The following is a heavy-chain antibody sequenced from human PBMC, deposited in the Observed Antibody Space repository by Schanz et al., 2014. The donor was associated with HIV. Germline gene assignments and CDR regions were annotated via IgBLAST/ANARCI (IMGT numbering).Heavy chain of an antibody. CDR3: ARVGRAYYYDSSGGIDY. D-gene: IGHD3-22*01. CDR2: INPNSGGT. Sequence: QVQLVQSGAEGRKPGASVKVSCKTSGYTFTGYYMHWVRQAPGQGLEWMGWINPNSGGTNYAQKFQGKVTMTRDTSISKASMELSRMRSDDTAVYYCARVGRAYYYDSSGGIDYWGQGTLVTVSS. CDR1: GYTFTGYY. V-gene: IGHV1-2*02. J-gene: IGHJ4*02.